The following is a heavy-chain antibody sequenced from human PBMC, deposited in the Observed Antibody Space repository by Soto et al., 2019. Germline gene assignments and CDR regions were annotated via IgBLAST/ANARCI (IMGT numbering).Heavy chain of an antibody. D-gene: IGHD3-3*01. CDR1: GFTFENYA. J-gene: IGHJ6*02. CDR2: ISGSGGTT. Sequence: VGSLRLSCVASGFTFENYAMSWVRQAPGKGLEWVSAISGSGGTTYYSDSVKGRFTISRDNSKNTVYLQMNDLRVEDAAEYFCAKDSWAIFGVPAGEYYAMDVWGQGTTVTVSS. CDR3: AKDSWAIFGVPAGEYYAMDV. V-gene: IGHV3-23*01.